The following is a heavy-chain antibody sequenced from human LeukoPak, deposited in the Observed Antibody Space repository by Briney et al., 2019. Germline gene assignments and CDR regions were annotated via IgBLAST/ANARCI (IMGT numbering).Heavy chain of an antibody. Sequence: ASVKVSCKASGGTFSSYAISWVRQAPGQGPEWMGGIIPIFGTANYAQKFQGRVTITADESTSTAYMELSSLRSEDTAVYYCARDRAAAGYGPTGYWGQGTLVTVSS. CDR1: GGTFSSYA. CDR3: ARDRAAAGYGPTGY. V-gene: IGHV1-69*13. J-gene: IGHJ4*02. D-gene: IGHD6-13*01. CDR2: IIPIFGTA.